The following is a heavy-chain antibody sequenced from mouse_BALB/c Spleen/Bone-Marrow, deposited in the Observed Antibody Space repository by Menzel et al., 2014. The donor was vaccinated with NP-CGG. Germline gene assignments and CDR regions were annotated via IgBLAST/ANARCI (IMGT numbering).Heavy chain of an antibody. Sequence: EVMLVESGGGLVQPGGFLKLSCATSGFTFSDYYMYWVRQTPEKRLEWVAYISNGGGSTYYPDTVKGRFTISRDNAKNTLYLQMSRLKSEDTAMYYCARHDGYRTWFAYWGQGTLVTVSA. CDR2: ISNGGGST. J-gene: IGHJ3*01. D-gene: IGHD2-3*01. V-gene: IGHV5-12*02. CDR3: ARHDGYRTWFAY. CDR1: GFTFSDYY.